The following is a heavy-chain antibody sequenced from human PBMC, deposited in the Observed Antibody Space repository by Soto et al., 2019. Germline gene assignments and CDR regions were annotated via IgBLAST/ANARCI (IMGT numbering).Heavy chain of an antibody. CDR1: GFIFSTHW. CDR2: INSDGSTT. CDR3: ARVPTGGYDWV. J-gene: IGHJ4*02. Sequence: GGSLRLSCAASGFIFSTHWMHWVRQAPGKGLVWVSRINSDGSTTNYVDSVKGRFTISRDNAKNTVYLQMNSLRAEDTAVYYCARVPTGGYDWVWGQGTLVTVSS. V-gene: IGHV3-74*01. D-gene: IGHD5-12*01.